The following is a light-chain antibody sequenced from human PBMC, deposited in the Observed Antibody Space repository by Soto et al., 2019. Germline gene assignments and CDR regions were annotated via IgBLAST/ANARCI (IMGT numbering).Light chain of an antibody. CDR3: QQYGSSPPIT. CDR1: QSVSSSY. Sequence: EIVLTQSPGTLSLSPGESATLSCRASQSVSSSYLAWYQQKPGQAPRFLIYGASSRATGIPDRFSGSGSGTDFTLTISRLEPEDFAVYYCQQYGSSPPITFGGGTKVEIK. CDR2: GAS. J-gene: IGKJ4*01. V-gene: IGKV3-20*01.